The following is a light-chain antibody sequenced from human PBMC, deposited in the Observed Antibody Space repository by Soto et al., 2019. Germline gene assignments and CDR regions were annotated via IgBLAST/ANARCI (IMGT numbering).Light chain of an antibody. CDR3: QQYGSSPIT. CDR2: DAS. J-gene: IGKJ5*01. V-gene: IGKV3-20*01. Sequence: EIVMTQSPATLSVSPGERATLSCRASQSVSSNLAWYQQKPGQAPRLLIHDASSRATGIPDRFSGTKSGTDFTLTIRRLEPEDAAVYYCQQYGSSPITFGQGTRLEIK. CDR1: QSVSSN.